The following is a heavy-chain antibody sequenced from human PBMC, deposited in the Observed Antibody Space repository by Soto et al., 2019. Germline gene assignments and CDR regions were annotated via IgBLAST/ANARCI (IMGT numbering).Heavy chain of an antibody. D-gene: IGHD3-22*01. CDR3: AKYFDSSGYFMGYDAFDI. CDR2: ISYDGSNK. J-gene: IGHJ3*02. V-gene: IGHV3-30*18. Sequence: GSLRLSCAASGFTFSSYCMHWVRQAPGKGLEWVAVISYDGSNKYYADSVKGRFTISRDNSKNTLYLQMNSLRAEDTAVYYCAKYFDSSGYFMGYDAFDIWGQGTMVTVSS. CDR1: GFTFSSYC.